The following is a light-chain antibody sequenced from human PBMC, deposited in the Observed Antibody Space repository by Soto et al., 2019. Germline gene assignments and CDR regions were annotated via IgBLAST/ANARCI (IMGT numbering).Light chain of an antibody. J-gene: IGLJ1*01. V-gene: IGLV2-14*01. CDR3: CSYARSSTYV. CDR2: EVI. Sequence: QSVLTQPASVSGSPGQSITISCTGTSSDVGAYDYVSWYQQHPGKVPKFMIYEVINRPSGVSHRFSGSKSGNTASLTISGLQAEDEADYYCCSYARSSTYVFGTGTKV. CDR1: SSDVGAYDY.